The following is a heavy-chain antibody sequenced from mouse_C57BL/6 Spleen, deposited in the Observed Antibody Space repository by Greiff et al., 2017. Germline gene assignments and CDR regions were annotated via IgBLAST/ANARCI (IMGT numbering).Heavy chain of an antibody. CDR1: GFSLTSYG. CDR2: IWSGGST. J-gene: IGHJ4*01. Sequence: QVQLQQSGPGLVQPSQSLSITCTVSGFSLTSYGVHWVRQSPGKGLEWLGVIWSGGSTDYNAAFISRLSISKDNSKSQVFFKMNSLQADDTAIYYCAGTTGVAHYYAMDYWGQGTSVTVSS. CDR3: AGTTGVAHYYAMDY. V-gene: IGHV2-2*01. D-gene: IGHD1-1*01.